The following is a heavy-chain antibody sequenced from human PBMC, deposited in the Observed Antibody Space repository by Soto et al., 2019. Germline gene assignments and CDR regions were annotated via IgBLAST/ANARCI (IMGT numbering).Heavy chain of an antibody. Sequence: PSETLSLTCAVYGGSFSAYYWSWVRQPPGKGLEWIGEIIHSESTKYNPSLESRVAMSVDTSKNHFSLNLSSVTAADMAVYYCAREGSYSAYNFAHGIQLWSFDFWGQGALVTVSS. CDR3: AREGSYSAYNFAHGIQLWSFDF. CDR2: IIHSEST. V-gene: IGHV4-34*12. J-gene: IGHJ4*02. D-gene: IGHD5-12*01. CDR1: GGSFSAYY.